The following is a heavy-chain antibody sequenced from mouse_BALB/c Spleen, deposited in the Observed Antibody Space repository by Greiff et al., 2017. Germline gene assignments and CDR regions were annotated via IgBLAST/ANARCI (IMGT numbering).Heavy chain of an antibody. J-gene: IGHJ3*01. CDR1: GYTFTDYY. D-gene: IGHD2-3*01. V-gene: IGHV1-84*02. CDR2: IYPRSGNT. Sequence: VQLQQSGPELVKPGASVKISCKASGYTFTDYYINWVKQKPGQGLEWIGWIYPRSGNTKYNEKFKGKATLTVDTSSSTAYMQLSSLTSEDTAVYFCAKDDGYYGFAYWGQGTLVTVSA. CDR3: AKDDGYYGFAY.